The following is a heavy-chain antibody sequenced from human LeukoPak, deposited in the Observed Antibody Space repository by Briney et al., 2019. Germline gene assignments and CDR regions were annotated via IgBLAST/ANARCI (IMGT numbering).Heavy chain of an antibody. CDR1: GYSISSGYY. CDR3: ARGGYCGDDCFFYS. D-gene: IGHD2-21*02. CDR2: IYHSGST. J-gene: IGHJ5*02. Sequence: SETLSLTCTVSGYSISSGYYWGWIRQPPGKGLEWIGSIYHSGSTYYNPSLKSRVTISVDTSKNQFSLKLSSVTAADTAVYYCARGGYCGDDCFFYSWGQGTLVTVSS. V-gene: IGHV4-38-2*02.